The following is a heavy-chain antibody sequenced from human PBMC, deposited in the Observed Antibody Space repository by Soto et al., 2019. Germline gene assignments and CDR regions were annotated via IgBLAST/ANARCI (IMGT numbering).Heavy chain of an antibody. J-gene: IGHJ5*02. Sequence: QITLKESGPSLVKPTQTLTLTCTFSGFSLSTSGVGVGWIRQPPGKALEWLALIYWDDDKRYSPSLKSRLTITKDTSKNQVVLTMTNMDPVDTATYYCAHRPPNERGLCFAPWGQGTLVTVSS. CDR2: IYWDDDK. D-gene: IGHD1-1*01. CDR1: GFSLSTSGVG. CDR3: AHRPPNERGLCFAP. V-gene: IGHV2-5*02.